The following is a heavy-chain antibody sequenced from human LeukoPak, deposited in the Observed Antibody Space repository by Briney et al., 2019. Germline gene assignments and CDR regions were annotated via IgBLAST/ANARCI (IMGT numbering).Heavy chain of an antibody. Sequence: SQTLSLTCTVSGGSISSGDYYWGWIRQPPGKGLEWIGSIYYSGSTYYNPSLMGRVTISVDTSKNQFSLKVRSVTAADTAVYYCATVGYCSGGSCYEVAFDIWGQGTMVTVSS. CDR1: GGSISSGDYY. J-gene: IGHJ3*02. CDR3: ATVGYCSGGSCYEVAFDI. D-gene: IGHD2-15*01. CDR2: IYYSGST. V-gene: IGHV4-39*01.